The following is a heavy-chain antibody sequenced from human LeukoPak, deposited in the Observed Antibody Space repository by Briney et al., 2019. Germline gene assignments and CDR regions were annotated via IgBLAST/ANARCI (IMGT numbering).Heavy chain of an antibody. Sequence: PGGSLRLSCAGSGFIFSTYSMIWVRQAPGKGLEWVAVISYDGSNKYYADSVKGRFTISRDNSKNTLYLQMNSLRAEDTAVYYCARAEGNTGWYYYYGMDVWGQGTTVTVSS. CDR2: ISYDGSNK. D-gene: IGHD4-23*01. CDR1: GFIFSTYS. CDR3: ARAEGNTGWYYYYGMDV. J-gene: IGHJ6*02. V-gene: IGHV3-30*19.